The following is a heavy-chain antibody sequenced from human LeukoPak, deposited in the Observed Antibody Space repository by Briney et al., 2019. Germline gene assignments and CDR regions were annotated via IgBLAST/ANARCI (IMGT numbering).Heavy chain of an antibody. CDR2: IYPGDSDT. CDR1: GYRFTNYR. CDR3: ARLPGLRLGELSLGAFDI. V-gene: IGHV5-51*01. Sequence: GESLKISCKGSGYRFTNYRIGWVRQMPGKGLEWMGIIYPGDSDTRYSPSFQGQVTISADKSSSTAYLQWSSLKASDTAMYYCARLPGLRLGELSLGAFDIWGQGTMVTVSS. J-gene: IGHJ3*02. D-gene: IGHD3-16*02.